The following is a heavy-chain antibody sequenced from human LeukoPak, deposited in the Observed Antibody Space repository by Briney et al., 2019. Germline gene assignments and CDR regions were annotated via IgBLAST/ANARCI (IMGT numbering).Heavy chain of an antibody. J-gene: IGHJ4*02. D-gene: IGHD3-9*01. CDR1: GYSFTGYY. CDR2: INPDSGGT. CDR3: ARWSYDLLTGSDY. Sequence: ASVKVSCKASGYSFTGYYMYWVRQAPGQGLEWMGWINPDSGGTNYAQRFQGRVTMSRDTSISTVYMELSRLRSDDTAVYYCARWSYDLLTGSDYWGQGTLVTVSS. V-gene: IGHV1-2*02.